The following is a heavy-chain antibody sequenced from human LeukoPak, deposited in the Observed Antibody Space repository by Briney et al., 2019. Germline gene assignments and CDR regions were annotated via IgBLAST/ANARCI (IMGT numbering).Heavy chain of an antibody. CDR3: AARGDGYNNWYFDL. D-gene: IGHD5-24*01. Sequence: SETLSLTCTVSGGSINNYYWSWIRQPPGKGLEWIGFIYYSGSTNYNPSLKSRVTISLDTSKNQFSLNLSSVIAADTAVYYCAARGDGYNNWYFDLWGRGTLVTVSS. CDR1: GGSINNYY. CDR2: IYYSGST. J-gene: IGHJ2*01. V-gene: IGHV4-59*01.